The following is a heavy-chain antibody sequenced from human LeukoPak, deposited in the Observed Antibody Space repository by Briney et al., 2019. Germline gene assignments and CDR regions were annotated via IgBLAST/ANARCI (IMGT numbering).Heavy chain of an antibody. Sequence: SETLSLTCTVSGGCISSYYWSWIRQPPGKGLEWIGYINYSGSTNYNPSLKRRVTISVDTSKNQFSLKVSSVTAADTAVYYCARGESKRYSGYDYYVMDVWGQGTTVTVSS. CDR1: GGCISSYY. CDR3: ARGESKRYSGYDYYVMDV. D-gene: IGHD5-12*01. J-gene: IGHJ6*02. V-gene: IGHV4-59*01. CDR2: INYSGST.